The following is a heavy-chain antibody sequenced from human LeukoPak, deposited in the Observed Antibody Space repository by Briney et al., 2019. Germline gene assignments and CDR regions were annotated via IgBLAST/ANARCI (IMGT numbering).Heavy chain of an antibody. D-gene: IGHD3-22*01. Sequence: PSETLSLTCTVSGGPISSSSYYWGWLRQPPGKGLDWIGRINYSGSTYYNPSLKSRVTISVDTSKNQFSLKLSSVTAADTAVYYCARRHDSSGYYYPLFDYWGQGTLVTVSS. J-gene: IGHJ4*02. CDR3: ARRHDSSGYYYPLFDY. CDR1: GGPISSSSYY. CDR2: INYSGST. V-gene: IGHV4-39*01.